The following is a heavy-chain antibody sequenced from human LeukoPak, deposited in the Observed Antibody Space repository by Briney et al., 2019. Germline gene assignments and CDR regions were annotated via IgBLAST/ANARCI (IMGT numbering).Heavy chain of an antibody. CDR2: IYYSGST. CDR1: GGSISSYY. D-gene: IGHD6-13*01. V-gene: IGHV4-59*12. Sequence: SETLSLTCTVSGGSISSYYWSWIRRPPGKGLEWIGYIYYSGSTNYNPSLKSRVTISVDTSKNQFSLKLSSVTAADTAVYYCARDGSSWSRLVLNASGWFDPWGQGTLVTVSS. J-gene: IGHJ5*02. CDR3: ARDGSSWSRLVLNASGWFDP.